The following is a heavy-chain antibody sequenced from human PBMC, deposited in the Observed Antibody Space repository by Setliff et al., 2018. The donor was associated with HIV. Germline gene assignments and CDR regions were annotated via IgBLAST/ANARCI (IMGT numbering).Heavy chain of an antibody. J-gene: IGHJ4*02. Sequence: SETLSLTCAVYGGPLSGYFWSWIRQSPGKGLEWIGEISFSGTTNYNPSLKSRVTISIDTSKEWFSLQLTSVTAADTAVYYCARLRLTMIMGVDYFDHWGQGTLVTVSS. V-gene: IGHV4-34*01. CDR1: GGPLSGYF. CDR2: ISFSGTT. D-gene: IGHD3-22*01. CDR3: ARLRLTMIMGVDYFDH.